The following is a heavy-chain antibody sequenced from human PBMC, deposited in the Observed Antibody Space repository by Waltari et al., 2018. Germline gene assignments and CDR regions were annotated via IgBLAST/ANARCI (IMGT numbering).Heavy chain of an antibody. Sequence: EVQLVESGGGLVQPGGSLRLSCAASGFTFSTYSMNWVRQAPGTGLEWVSYLSSITSTTYYAVSLKGRFTIYRDKAKNSLYLQMNSLRAEDTAVYYCARGRDGYSQDVFDIWGQGTMVSVSS. D-gene: IGHD5-18*01. V-gene: IGHV3-48*01. CDR1: GFTFSTYS. CDR3: ARGRDGYSQDVFDI. J-gene: IGHJ3*02. CDR2: LSSITSTT.